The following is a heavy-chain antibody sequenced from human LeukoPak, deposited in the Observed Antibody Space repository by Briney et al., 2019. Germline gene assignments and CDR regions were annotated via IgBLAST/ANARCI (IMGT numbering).Heavy chain of an antibody. CDR2: IIPIFGTA. V-gene: IGHV1-69*06. CDR1: GGTFSSYA. J-gene: IGHJ4*02. Sequence: GSSVKVSCKASGGTFSSYAISWVRQAPGQGLEWMGGIIPIFGTANYAQKFQGRVTITADKSTSTAYMELSSLRSEDTAVYYCARGHDYGDYGWESYFDYWGQGTLVTVSS. CDR3: ARGHDYGDYGWESYFDY. D-gene: IGHD4-17*01.